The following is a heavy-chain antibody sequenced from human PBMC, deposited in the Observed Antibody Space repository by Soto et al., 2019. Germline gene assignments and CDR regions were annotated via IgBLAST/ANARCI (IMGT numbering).Heavy chain of an antibody. CDR1: DGSISSSNW. CDR3: ARVPYDFWSGYYIGNWFDP. Sequence: QVQLQESGPGLVKPSGTLSLTCAVSDGSISSSNWWSWVRQPPGKGLEWIGEIYHSGSTNYNPSLKSRVTISVDKSKNQFSLKLSSVTAADTAVYYCARVPYDFWSGYYIGNWFDPWGQGTLVTVSS. D-gene: IGHD3-3*01. CDR2: IYHSGST. J-gene: IGHJ5*02. V-gene: IGHV4-4*02.